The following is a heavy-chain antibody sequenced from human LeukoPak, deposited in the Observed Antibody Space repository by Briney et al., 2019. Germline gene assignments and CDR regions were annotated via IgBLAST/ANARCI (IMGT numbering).Heavy chain of an antibody. CDR1: GFTFSSYA. CDR2: ISYDGSNK. CDR3: ARDRGYCSSTSCYTYYYYGMDV. D-gene: IGHD2-2*02. V-gene: IGHV3-30-3*01. Sequence: GGSLRLSCAASGFTFSSYAMHWVRQAPGKGLEWVAVISYDGSNKYYADSVKGRFTISRDNSKNTLYLQMNSLRAEDTAVYYCARDRGYCSSTSCYTYYYYGMDVWGQGTTATVSS. J-gene: IGHJ6*02.